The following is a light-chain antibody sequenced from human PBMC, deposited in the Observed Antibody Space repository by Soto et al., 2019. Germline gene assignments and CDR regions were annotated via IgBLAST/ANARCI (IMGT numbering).Light chain of an antibody. V-gene: IGLV2-14*01. J-gene: IGLJ1*01. Sequence: QSALTQPASVSGSPGQSITISCTGTSSDVGGYNYVSWYQQHPGKAPKLMIYEVSNRPSGVSNRFSGSKSGNTASLTISGLQAEDVADYYCSSYTSSSTLVFGTGTKATVL. CDR2: EVS. CDR3: SSYTSSSTLV. CDR1: SSDVGGYNY.